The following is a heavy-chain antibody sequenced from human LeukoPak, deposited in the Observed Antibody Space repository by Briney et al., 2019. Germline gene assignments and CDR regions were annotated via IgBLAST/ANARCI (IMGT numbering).Heavy chain of an antibody. CDR2: IKQDGSEK. Sequence: GGSLRLSCAASGFTFSSYWMSWVRQAPGKGLEWVANIKQDGSEKYYVDSVKGRFTISRDNAENSLYLQMSSLRAEDTAVYYCARARFVVVPYDYWGQGTLVTVSS. CDR1: GFTFSSYW. D-gene: IGHD2-21*01. J-gene: IGHJ4*02. V-gene: IGHV3-7*01. CDR3: ARARFVVVPYDY.